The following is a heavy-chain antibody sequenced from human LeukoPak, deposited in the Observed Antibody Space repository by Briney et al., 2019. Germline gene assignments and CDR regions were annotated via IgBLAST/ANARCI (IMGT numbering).Heavy chain of an antibody. Sequence: GRSLRLSCAASGFSFSNFGMHWVRQAPGKGLEWVAVISHDGSLKYYLDSVKGRFTISRDISKNTLYLRMDSLRVEDTAVYYCAKKNSYGSGAGDPLDVWGHGTLVTVSS. CDR1: GFSFSNFG. D-gene: IGHD3-10*01. J-gene: IGHJ3*01. V-gene: IGHV3-30*18. CDR3: AKKNSYGSGAGDPLDV. CDR2: ISHDGSLK.